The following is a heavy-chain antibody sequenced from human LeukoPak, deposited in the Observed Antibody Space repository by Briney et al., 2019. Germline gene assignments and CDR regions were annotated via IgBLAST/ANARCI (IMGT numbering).Heavy chain of an antibody. CDR1: GFIFGDYG. V-gene: IGHV3-20*04. J-gene: IGHJ5*02. Sequence: PGGSLRLSCAASGFIFGDYGMSWVRQAPGKGLEWISTVNWNGGSTGYADSVKGRFTISRDNAKSSLYLQMNSLRAEDTAFYYCARDEGSCSTSCYTPDHWGQGTLVTVSS. D-gene: IGHD2-2*02. CDR2: VNWNGGST. CDR3: ARDEGSCSTSCYTPDH.